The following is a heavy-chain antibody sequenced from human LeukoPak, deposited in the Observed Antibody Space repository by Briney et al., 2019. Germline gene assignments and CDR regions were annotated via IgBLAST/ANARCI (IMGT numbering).Heavy chain of an antibody. CDR3: AREYDDYGDYVTFDY. D-gene: IGHD4-17*01. CDR1: GFTFSSYA. J-gene: IGHJ4*02. Sequence: PGGSLRLSCAASGFTFSSYAMHWVRQAPGKGLEWVAVISYDGSNKYYADSVKGRFTISRDNSKNTPYLQMNSLRAEDTAVYYCAREYDDYGDYVTFDYWGQGTLVTVSS. CDR2: ISYDGSNK. V-gene: IGHV3-30-3*01.